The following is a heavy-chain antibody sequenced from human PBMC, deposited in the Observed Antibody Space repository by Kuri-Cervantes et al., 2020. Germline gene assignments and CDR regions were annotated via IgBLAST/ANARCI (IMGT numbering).Heavy chain of an antibody. V-gene: IGHV3-7*01. CDR3: ARDVPYYDFWSGYSGRYFDY. Sequence: GESLKISCAASGFASSSYWMSWVRQAPGKGLEWVANLKEDGSEKYYVDSVKGRFTISRDNAKNSLYLQMNSLRAEDTAVYYCARDVPYYDFWSGYSGRYFDYWGQGALVTVSS. D-gene: IGHD3-3*01. CDR2: LKEDGSEK. J-gene: IGHJ4*02. CDR1: GFASSSYW.